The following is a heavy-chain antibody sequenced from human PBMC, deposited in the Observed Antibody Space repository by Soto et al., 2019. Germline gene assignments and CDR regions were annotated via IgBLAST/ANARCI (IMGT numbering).Heavy chain of an antibody. Sequence: EVQLVESGGGLVQPGRSLRLSCAASGFTFDDYAMHWVRQAPGKGLEWVSGISWNSGSIGYADSVKGRFSISRDNAKNSLSLHMNILRAEDTALYYCAKDYCSGGSCYGANWFDPCVHGTLVTVSS. D-gene: IGHD2-15*01. V-gene: IGHV3-9*01. J-gene: IGHJ5*02. CDR3: AKDYCSGGSCYGANWFDP. CDR2: ISWNSGSI. CDR1: GFTFDDYA.